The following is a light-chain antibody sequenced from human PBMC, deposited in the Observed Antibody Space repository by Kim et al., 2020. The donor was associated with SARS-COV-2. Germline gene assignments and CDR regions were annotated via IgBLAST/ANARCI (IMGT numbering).Light chain of an antibody. CDR1: HSISSW. CDR2: KAS. V-gene: IGKV1-5*03. J-gene: IGKJ1*01. CDR3: QHYNGYSWT. Sequence: ASVGDRVTITCRASHSISSWLAWYQQKPGKAPNLLIYKASSLESGVPSRFSGSGSGTEFTLTISSLQPDDFATYYCQHYNGYSWTFGQGTKVDIK.